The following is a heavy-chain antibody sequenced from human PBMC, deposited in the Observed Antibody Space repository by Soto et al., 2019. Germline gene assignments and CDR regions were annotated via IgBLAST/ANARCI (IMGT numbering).Heavy chain of an antibody. D-gene: IGHD3-22*01. CDR3: ARARGSSGSPLDY. J-gene: IGHJ4*02. CDR1: GGSISSGDYY. CDR2: IYYSGST. Sequence: SETLSLTCTFSGGSISSGDYYWSWIRQPPGKGLEWIGYIYYSGSTYYNPSLKSRVTISVDTSKNQFSLKLSSVTAADTAVYYCARARGSSGSPLDYWGQGTMVTVSS. V-gene: IGHV4-30-4*01.